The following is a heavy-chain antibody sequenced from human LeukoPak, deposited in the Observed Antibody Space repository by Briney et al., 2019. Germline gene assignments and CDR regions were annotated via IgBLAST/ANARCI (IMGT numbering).Heavy chain of an antibody. D-gene: IGHD3/OR15-3a*01. CDR1: GYYISSGYF. Sequence: PAETLSLTCAVSGYYISSGYFWGWIRQPPGKGLEWIGSIDHRGRTYYNPSLKSRVTISADTTKNQFSLRLSSVTAADTAVYHCARGTGYLAYYFYAMDVWGKGTTVTVSS. V-gene: IGHV4-38-2*01. CDR2: IDHRGRT. J-gene: IGHJ6*04. CDR3: ARGTGYLAYYFYAMDV.